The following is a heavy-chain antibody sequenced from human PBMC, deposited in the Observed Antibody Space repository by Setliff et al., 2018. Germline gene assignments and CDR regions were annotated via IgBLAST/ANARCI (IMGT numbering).Heavy chain of an antibody. CDR3: ARGGTYRYFDY. CDR1: GDSISDAS. CDR2: VYYSGAA. V-gene: IGHV4-59*01. Sequence: NPSETLSLACTVSGDSISDASICAWIRQPPGKGLEFIGYVYYSGAASYDPPFKSRVTMSVDTSKTQFSLKLNSLTAADTAVYYCARGGTYRYFDYWGQGALVTVSS. J-gene: IGHJ4*02.